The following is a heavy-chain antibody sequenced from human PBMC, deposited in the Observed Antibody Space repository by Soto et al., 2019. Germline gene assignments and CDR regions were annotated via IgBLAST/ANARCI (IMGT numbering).Heavy chain of an antibody. J-gene: IGHJ6*02. V-gene: IGHV1-18*01. CDR3: AMVDVYVTPSPQDV. D-gene: IGHD3-16*01. CDR1: GYTFTRYG. Sequence: QVQLVQSGAEVKNPGASVKVSCKASGYTFTRYGIGWARQAPGQGLEWMGWINTYNENTNYAQNVQGRVTLTTDTSTSTAYMELRSLRSNDTAIYYCAMVDVYVTPSPQDVWGQGTTVFVSS. CDR2: INTYNENT.